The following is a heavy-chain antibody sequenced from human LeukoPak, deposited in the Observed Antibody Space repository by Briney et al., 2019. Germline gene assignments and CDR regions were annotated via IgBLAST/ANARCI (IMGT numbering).Heavy chain of an antibody. CDR3: AKNYGSGTYYNYFDS. CDR1: GFTFSSFA. D-gene: IGHD3-10*01. J-gene: IGHJ4*02. V-gene: IGHV3-23*01. CDR2: ISGSGGAT. Sequence: GGSLRLSCAASGFTFSSFAMSWVRQAPGQGLEWVSSISGSGGATYYADSVKGRFTISRDNSENTLYLQINSLRAEDTAVFYCAKNYGSGTYYNYFDSWGQGTLVTVSS.